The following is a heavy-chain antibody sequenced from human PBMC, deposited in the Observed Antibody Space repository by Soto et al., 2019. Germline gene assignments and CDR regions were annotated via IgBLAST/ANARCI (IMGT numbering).Heavy chain of an antibody. D-gene: IGHD3-22*01. CDR1: GYTFTSYG. CDR2: ISAYHGNT. CDR3: ARGAGGYYDSSGYSDY. V-gene: IGHV1-18*01. J-gene: IGHJ4*02. Sequence: ASVKVSCKASGYTFTSYGISWVRQAPGQGLEWMGWISAYHGNTNYAQKLQGRVTMTTDTSTSTAYMELRSLRSDDTAVYYCARGAGGYYDSSGYSDYWGQGTLVNVSS.